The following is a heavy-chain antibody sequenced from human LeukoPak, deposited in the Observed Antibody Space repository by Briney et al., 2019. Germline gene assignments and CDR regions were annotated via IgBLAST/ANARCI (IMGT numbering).Heavy chain of an antibody. J-gene: IGHJ4*02. CDR1: GGXLSSGDYY. Sequence: SETLSLTCTVSGGXLSSGDYYWNWIRQPPGKGLEWVGYIYYSGSTYYNPSLKSRVTISLDTSKTQFSLRLSSVTAADTAVYCCSRGLRGRSGYYFDSWGQGTLVTVSS. CDR3: SRGLRGRSGYYFDS. CDR2: IYYSGST. V-gene: IGHV4-30-4*01.